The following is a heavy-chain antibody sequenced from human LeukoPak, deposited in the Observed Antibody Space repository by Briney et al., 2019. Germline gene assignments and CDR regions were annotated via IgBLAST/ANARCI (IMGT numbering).Heavy chain of an antibody. Sequence: SETLSLTCTVSGVSISSSRYYWGWIRQPPGKGLEWIGSIYYSGSTYYNPSLKSRVTISVDTSKSQFSLKLSSVTAADTAVYYCASTAGGSRPIDYWGQGTLVTVSS. CDR2: IYYSGST. V-gene: IGHV4-39*01. CDR1: GVSISSSRYY. J-gene: IGHJ4*02. CDR3: ASTAGGSRPIDY. D-gene: IGHD2-15*01.